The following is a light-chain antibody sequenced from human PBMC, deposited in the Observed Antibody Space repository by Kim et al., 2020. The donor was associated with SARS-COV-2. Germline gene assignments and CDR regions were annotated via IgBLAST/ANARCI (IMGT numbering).Light chain of an antibody. Sequence: LGQTVRITCQGDSLRSYYATWDQQKPGQAPVLVIYGKNNRPSGIPDRFSGSSSGNTASLTITGAQAEDEADYYCNSRDSSGNRLVIFGGGTQLTVL. V-gene: IGLV3-19*01. CDR3: NSRDSSGNRLVI. CDR1: SLRSYY. CDR2: GKN. J-gene: IGLJ2*01.